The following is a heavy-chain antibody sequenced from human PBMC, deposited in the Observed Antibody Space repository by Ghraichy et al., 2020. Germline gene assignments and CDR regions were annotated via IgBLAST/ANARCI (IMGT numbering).Heavy chain of an antibody. CDR3: ARVAYDSSGSDY. V-gene: IGHV3-21*01. Sequence: GGSLRLSCAASGFTFSTYTMNWVRQAPGRGLEWVSSISSSSSYIYYADSLKGRFTISRDNAKNSLYLQMNSLRAEDTAVYYCARVAYDSSGSDYWGQGTLVTVSS. D-gene: IGHD3-22*01. J-gene: IGHJ4*02. CDR1: GFTFSTYT. CDR2: ISSSSSYI.